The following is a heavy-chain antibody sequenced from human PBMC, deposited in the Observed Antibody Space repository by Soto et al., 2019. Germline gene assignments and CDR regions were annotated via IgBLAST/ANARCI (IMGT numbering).Heavy chain of an antibody. CDR2: IHTSGST. CDR1: GGSISSYY. D-gene: IGHD2-2*01. J-gene: IGHJ5*02. Sequence: PSETLSLTCTVSGGSISSYYWSWIRQPAGKGLEWIGRIHTSGSTNYNPSLKSRVTMSVDTSKNQFSLKLSSVTAADTAVYYCARDAGADIVVVSAGNNWFDPWGQGTLVTVSS. V-gene: IGHV4-4*07. CDR3: ARDAGADIVVVSAGNNWFDP.